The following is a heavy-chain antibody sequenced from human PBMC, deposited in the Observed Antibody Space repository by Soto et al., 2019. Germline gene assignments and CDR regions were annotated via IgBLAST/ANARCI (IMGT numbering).Heavy chain of an antibody. J-gene: IGHJ4*02. CDR1: GFTFSSDW. CDR3: ARDMTTVTPALDY. V-gene: IGHV3-7*01. Sequence: GGSLRLSCAASGFTFSSDWMSWVRQAPGKGLEWVANIKQDGSEKYYVDSVKGRFTISRDNAKNSLYLQMNSLRAEDTAVYYCARDMTTVTPALDYWGQGTLVTVSS. CDR2: IKQDGSEK. D-gene: IGHD4-17*01.